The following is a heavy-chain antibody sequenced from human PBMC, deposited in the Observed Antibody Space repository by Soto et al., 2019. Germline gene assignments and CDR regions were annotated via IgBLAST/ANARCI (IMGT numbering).Heavy chain of an antibody. Sequence: EVQLVESGGGLVQPGGSLRLSCAASGFSFSRYSMNWVRQAPGKGLEWVSYISSSSSTIYYADSVKGRFTISRDNAKNSLYLQMNSLRDEDTTVYYGARDSRGMLLLLRGCYFYSWGQGTLVTVSS. CDR2: ISSSSSTI. D-gene: IGHD3-22*01. CDR3: ARDSRGMLLLLRGCYFYS. CDR1: GFSFSRYS. V-gene: IGHV3-48*02. J-gene: IGHJ4*02.